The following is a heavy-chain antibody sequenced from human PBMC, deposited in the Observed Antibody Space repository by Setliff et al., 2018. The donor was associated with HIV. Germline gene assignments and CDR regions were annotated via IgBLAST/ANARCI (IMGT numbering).Heavy chain of an antibody. J-gene: IGHJ4*02. CDR3: VRRRGGGYYDTSAYFDF. Sequence: GESLKISCKGSGYSFTTYWIGWVRQMPGKGLEWMGVIFPGDSDTKYSPSFQGQVTISVDKSIRTAPLQWSSLKASDSAMYYCVRRRGGGYYDTSAYFDFWGQGTLVTVS. CDR1: GYSFTTYW. CDR2: IFPGDSDT. D-gene: IGHD3-22*01. V-gene: IGHV5-51*01.